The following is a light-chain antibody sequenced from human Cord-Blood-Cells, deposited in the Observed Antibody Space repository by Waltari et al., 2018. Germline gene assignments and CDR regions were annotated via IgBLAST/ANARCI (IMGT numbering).Light chain of an antibody. Sequence: QSALTQPASVSGSPGPSTHISSTGTSREVGCYNLAFWYQQPPGKAPKLIIYEVSKRPAGVSNRFSGSKSGNTASLTISGLQAEDEADYYCCSYAGSSTLVFGGGTKLTVL. CDR1: SREVGCYNL. CDR2: EVS. CDR3: CSYAGSSTLV. J-gene: IGLJ3*02. V-gene: IGLV2-23*02.